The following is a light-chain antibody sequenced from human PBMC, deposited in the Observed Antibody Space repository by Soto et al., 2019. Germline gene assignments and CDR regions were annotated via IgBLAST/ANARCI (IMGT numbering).Light chain of an antibody. V-gene: IGLV2-11*01. CDR1: STDVGAYNY. J-gene: IGLJ1*01. Sequence: QSALTQPRPVSGSPGQSVTISCTGTSTDVGAYNYVSWYQQHPGKAPKLIISDVYERPSGVPDRFSGSKSANTASLTISGLQAEDEADYYCCSYGGSFYVFGTGTKVTVL. CDR3: CSYGGSFYV. CDR2: DVY.